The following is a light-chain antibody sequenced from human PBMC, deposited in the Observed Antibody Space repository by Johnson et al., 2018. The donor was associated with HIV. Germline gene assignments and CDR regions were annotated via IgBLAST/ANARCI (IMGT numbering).Light chain of an antibody. CDR2: DNN. CDR1: SSNIGNNY. CDR3: GTWDSSLSAFYV. V-gene: IGLV1-51*01. Sequence: QSVLTQPPSVSAAPGQKVTISCSGSSSNIGNNYVSWYQQFPGTAPKLVIYDNNKRPSGIPDRFSGSKSGTSATLGIPGLQPGDEADYYCGTWDSSLSAFYVFGTGTKVTVL. J-gene: IGLJ1*01.